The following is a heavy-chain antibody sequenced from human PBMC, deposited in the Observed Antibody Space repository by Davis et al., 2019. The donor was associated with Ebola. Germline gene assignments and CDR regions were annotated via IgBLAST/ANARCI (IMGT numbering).Heavy chain of an antibody. CDR3: ANHHGSGPGGRFFDH. CDR2: IGSGADT. D-gene: IGHD3-10*01. Sequence: GESLKISCAASGFSFSTYGMSWVRQAPGKGLEWVSAIGSGADTYYADSVQGRFAISRANSNNTLFLQMNSLRAEDTAIYYCANHHGSGPGGRFFDHWGQGLLVTVSS. J-gene: IGHJ4*02. V-gene: IGHV3-23*01. CDR1: GFSFSTYG.